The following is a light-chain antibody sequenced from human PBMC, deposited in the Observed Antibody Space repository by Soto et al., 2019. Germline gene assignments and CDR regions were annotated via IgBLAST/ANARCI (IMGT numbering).Light chain of an antibody. V-gene: IGLV2-14*01. CDR1: SSDVGGYNH. CDR3: SSFTSSDTWV. Sequence: QSALTQPASVSGSPGQSITISCTGTSSDVGGYNHVSWYQQYPGKAPKLIIYEVGYRPSGISDRFSGSKSGNTASLTISGLQTEDESDYYCSSFTSSDTWVFGGGTKVTVL. CDR2: EVG. J-gene: IGLJ3*02.